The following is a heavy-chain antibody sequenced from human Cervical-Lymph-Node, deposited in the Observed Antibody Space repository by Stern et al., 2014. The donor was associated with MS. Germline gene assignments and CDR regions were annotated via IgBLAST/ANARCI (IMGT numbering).Heavy chain of an antibody. J-gene: IGHJ4*02. CDR3: ARGTLYSNYGYFDY. Sequence: QVQLVQSGAEVKKPGSSVKVSCKASGGTFSSYSISWVRQAPGQGLEWMGGIIPIFGTANYAQNFQGRGTITADKSTSTAYMELSSLRSEDTAVFYCARGTLYSNYGYFDYWGQGTLVTVSS. CDR1: GGTFSSYS. V-gene: IGHV1-69*06. D-gene: IGHD4-11*01. CDR2: IIPIFGTA.